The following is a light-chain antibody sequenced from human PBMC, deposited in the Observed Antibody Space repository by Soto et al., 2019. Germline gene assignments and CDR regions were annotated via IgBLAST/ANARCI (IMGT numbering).Light chain of an antibody. V-gene: IGKV3-20*01. CDR1: QSVISSY. CDR2: GAS. J-gene: IGKJ1*01. Sequence: EIVLTQSPGTLSLSPGERATLSCRASQSVISSYLAWYQQNPGQAPRLLISGASRRATGIPDRFSGSGSGTDFSLSISRLEPEDFAVYYYQQYGSSPPAFGQGTKVEVK. CDR3: QQYGSSPPA.